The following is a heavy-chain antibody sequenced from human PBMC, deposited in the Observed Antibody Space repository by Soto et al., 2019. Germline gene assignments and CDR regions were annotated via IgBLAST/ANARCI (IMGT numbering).Heavy chain of an antibody. CDR1: GGSISSSSYY. CDR2: IYYSGST. J-gene: IGHJ6*04. Sequence: QLQLQESGPGLVKPSETLSLTCTVSGGSISSSSYYWGWIRQPPRKGLEWIGSIYYSGSTYYNPSPKSSVTRSVDTSQIQFSLKLSSVTAADTAVYYCARQPLYCSGGSCYPFYYYYAKDGWGKGTTGTVTS. V-gene: IGHV4-39*01. CDR3: ARQPLYCSGGSCYPFYYYYAKDG. D-gene: IGHD2-15*01.